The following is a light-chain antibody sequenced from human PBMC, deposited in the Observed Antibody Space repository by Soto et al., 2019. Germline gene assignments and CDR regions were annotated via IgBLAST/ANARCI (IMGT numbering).Light chain of an antibody. CDR1: SGDVGAYNY. CDR2: DVS. Sequence: QSALTQPASVSGSPGQSITISCTGTSGDVGAYNYVSWYQQHPGKAPRLMIYDVSNRPSGASNRFSGSKSGNTASLTISGLQAEDEADDYCSSFTNTYSYVFGTGTKVTVL. CDR3: SSFTNTYSYV. V-gene: IGLV2-14*01. J-gene: IGLJ1*01.